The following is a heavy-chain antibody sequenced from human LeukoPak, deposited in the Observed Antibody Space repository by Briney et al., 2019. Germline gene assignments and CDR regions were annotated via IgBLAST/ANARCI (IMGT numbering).Heavy chain of an antibody. CDR2: INWNSGSI. Sequence: GGSLRLSCAASGFTFSSYSMNWVRQAPGKGLEWVSGINWNSGSIGYADSVKGRFTVSRDNAKNSLYLQMNSLRAEDTALYYCTKGGPTYASGSSLDYWGQGTLVTVSS. J-gene: IGHJ4*02. D-gene: IGHD3-10*01. CDR1: GFTFSSYS. V-gene: IGHV3-9*01. CDR3: TKGGPTYASGSSLDY.